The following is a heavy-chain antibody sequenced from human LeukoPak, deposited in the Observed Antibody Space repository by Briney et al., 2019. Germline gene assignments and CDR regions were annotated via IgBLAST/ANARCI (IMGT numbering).Heavy chain of an antibody. CDR1: GFTVSHSY. J-gene: IGHJ4*02. D-gene: IGHD3-10*01. Sequence: GGSLRLSCAVSGFTVSHSYMSWVRQAPGKGLEWVAVIWYDGSNKYYADSVKGRFTISRDNSKNTLYLQMNSLRAEDTAVYYCARERSGYFDYWGQGTLVTVSS. CDR3: ARERSGYFDY. V-gene: IGHV3-33*08. CDR2: IWYDGSNK.